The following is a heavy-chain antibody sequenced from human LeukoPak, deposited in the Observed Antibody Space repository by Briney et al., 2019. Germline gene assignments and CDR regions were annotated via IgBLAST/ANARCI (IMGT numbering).Heavy chain of an antibody. D-gene: IGHD4-17*01. CDR1: GSNSPNYW. J-gene: IGHJ4*02. CDR3: ARRGYGDYLFDY. V-gene: IGHV5-51*01. CDR2: IYPGGSDT. Sequence: GEPLQISCHTPGSNSPNYWIAWVRQMPGKGLEWRGIIYPGGSDTRYSPSFQGQVTISADKSISTAYLQWSSLKASGTAMYYCARRGYGDYLFDYWGQGTLVTVSS.